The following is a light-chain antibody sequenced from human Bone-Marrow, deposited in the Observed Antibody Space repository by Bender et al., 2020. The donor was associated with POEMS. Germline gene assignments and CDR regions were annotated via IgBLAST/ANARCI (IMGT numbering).Light chain of an antibody. V-gene: IGLV2-14*02. Sequence: QSTLTQPVSVSGSPGQSITISCTGTDSDVGGYDLVSWYQQHPGKAPKLIISEVSKWPSGVSNRFSGSKSAKTASLAISGLQSEDEADYYCAVWDDSLNGWVFGGGTKLTVL. CDR2: EVS. J-gene: IGLJ3*02. CDR3: AVWDDSLNGWV. CDR1: DSDVGGYDL.